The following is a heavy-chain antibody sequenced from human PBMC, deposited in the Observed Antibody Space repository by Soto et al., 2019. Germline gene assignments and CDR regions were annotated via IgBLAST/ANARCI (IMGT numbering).Heavy chain of an antibody. J-gene: IGHJ6*02. Sequence: GGSLRLSCAASGFTFSSYEMNWVRQAPGKGLEWVSYISSSGSTIYYADSVKGRFTISRDNAKNSLYLQMNSPRAEDTAVYYCARQKPRGYSYGLYYYGMDVWGQGTTVTV. CDR3: ARQKPRGYSYGLYYYGMDV. CDR2: ISSSGSTI. V-gene: IGHV3-48*03. CDR1: GFTFSSYE. D-gene: IGHD5-18*01.